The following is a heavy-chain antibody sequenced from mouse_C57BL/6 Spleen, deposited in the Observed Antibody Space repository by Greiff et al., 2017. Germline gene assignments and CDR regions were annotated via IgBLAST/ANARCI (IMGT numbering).Heavy chain of an antibody. J-gene: IGHJ4*01. D-gene: IGHD3-3*01. CDR3: ARGLRAMDY. CDR1: GYTFTSYT. Sequence: QVHVKQSGAELARPGASVKMSCKASGYTFTSYTMHWVKQRPGQGLEWIGYINPSSGYTKYNQKFKDKATLTADKSSSTAYMQLSSLTSEDSAVYYCARGLRAMDYWGQGTSVTVSS. V-gene: IGHV1-4*01. CDR2: INPSSGYT.